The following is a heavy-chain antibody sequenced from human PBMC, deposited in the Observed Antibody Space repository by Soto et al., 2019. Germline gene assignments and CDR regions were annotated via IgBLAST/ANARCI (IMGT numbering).Heavy chain of an antibody. CDR2: ISYDGSNK. D-gene: IGHD1-7*01. Sequence: GGSLRLSCAASGFTFSSNAMHWVRQAPGKGLEWVAVISYDGSNKYYADSVKGRFTISRDNSKNTLYLQMNSLRAEDTAVYYCARDQEYNWNWDYWGQGTLVTVSS. CDR3: ARDQEYNWNWDY. CDR1: GFTFSSNA. V-gene: IGHV3-30-3*01. J-gene: IGHJ4*02.